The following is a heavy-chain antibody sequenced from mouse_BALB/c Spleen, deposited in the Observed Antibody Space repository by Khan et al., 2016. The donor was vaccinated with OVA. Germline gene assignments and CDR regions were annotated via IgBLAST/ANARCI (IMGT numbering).Heavy chain of an antibody. CDR3: GSASGHYRFAY. CDR1: GYTFTDFA. CDR2: ISTYYGDT. Sequence: QVQLQQSGAELVRPGVSVKISCKGSGYTFTDFAMHWVKQSHAKSLEWIGFISTYYGDTNYNHNFKGKSTLTLDKSSSTAYMVLTRLTSDDSAIYYCGSASGHYRFAYWGQGTLVTVSA. V-gene: IGHV1S137*01. D-gene: IGHD2-1*01. J-gene: IGHJ3*01.